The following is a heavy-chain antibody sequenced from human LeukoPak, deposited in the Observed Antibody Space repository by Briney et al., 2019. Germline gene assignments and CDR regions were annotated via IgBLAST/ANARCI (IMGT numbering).Heavy chain of an antibody. CDR1: GFTFSSYA. Sequence: PGGSLRLSCAASGFTFSSYAMSWVRQAPGKGLEWVSAISGSGGSTYYADSVKGRFTISGDNSKNTLYLQMNSLRAEDTAVYYCAKFIAAAGTNFDYWGQGTLVTVSS. V-gene: IGHV3-23*01. CDR3: AKFIAAAGTNFDY. CDR2: ISGSGGST. D-gene: IGHD6-13*01. J-gene: IGHJ4*02.